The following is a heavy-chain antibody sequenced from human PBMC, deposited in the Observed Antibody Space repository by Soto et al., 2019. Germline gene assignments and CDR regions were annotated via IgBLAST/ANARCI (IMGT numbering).Heavy chain of an antibody. CDR3: ARDLRRQQLGPDPYYYSYGMDV. V-gene: IGHV1-69*13. D-gene: IGHD6-13*01. J-gene: IGHJ6*01. CDR1: GGTFSSYA. Sequence: ASVKVSCKASGGTFSSYAISWVRQAPGQGLEWMGGIIPIFGTANYAQKFQGRVTIAADESTSTAYMELSSLRSEDTAVYYCARDLRRQQLGPDPYYYSYGMDVWGQGTTVTVSS. CDR2: IIPIFGTA.